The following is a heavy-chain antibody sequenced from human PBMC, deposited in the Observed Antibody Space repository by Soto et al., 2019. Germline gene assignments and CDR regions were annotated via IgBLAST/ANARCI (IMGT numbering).Heavy chain of an antibody. V-gene: IGHV3-23*01. CDR2: IFGDASGT. CDR1: GFIFSIYT. Sequence: EVQLLESGGGLVQPGDSLRLSCTASGFIFSIYTINWVRQAPGKGLEWVSGIFGDASGTYYADSVRGRFTISRDNSKNTVFLQMNNLRVEDTAIYYCTKDRQPDGLWPFDHWGQGTLVTVSS. J-gene: IGHJ4*02. CDR3: TKDRQPDGLWPFDH. D-gene: IGHD2-8*01.